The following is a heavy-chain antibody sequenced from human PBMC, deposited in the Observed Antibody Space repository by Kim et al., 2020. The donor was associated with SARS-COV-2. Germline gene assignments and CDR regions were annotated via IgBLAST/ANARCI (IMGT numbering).Heavy chain of an antibody. D-gene: IGHD3-10*01. CDR3: AKALVRGAPWASDY. CDR1: GFIFSTYG. J-gene: IGHJ4*02. V-gene: IGHV3-30*18. Sequence: GGSLRLSCAASGFIFSTYGMHWVRQAPGKGLEWVAVISYDGNKKYYADSVKGRFTISRDNSKNTLYLQMNSLRAEDTAVYYCAKALVRGAPWASDYWGQGTLVTVSP. CDR2: ISYDGNKK.